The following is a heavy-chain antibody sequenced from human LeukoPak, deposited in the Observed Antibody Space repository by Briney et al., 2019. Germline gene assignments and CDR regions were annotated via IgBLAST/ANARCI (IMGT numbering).Heavy chain of an antibody. J-gene: IGHJ6*03. V-gene: IGHV3-30*02. Sequence: GGSLRLSCEASGFSFSSYGLHWVRQAPGKGLEWVAFIRYDGTNKYYADSVKGRFTISRDNAKNSLYLQMNSLRAEDTAVYYCARDGSSEDYYYYYMDVWGKGTTVTVSS. CDR3: ARDGSSEDYYYYYMDV. CDR2: IRYDGTNK. D-gene: IGHD6-6*01. CDR1: GFSFSSYG.